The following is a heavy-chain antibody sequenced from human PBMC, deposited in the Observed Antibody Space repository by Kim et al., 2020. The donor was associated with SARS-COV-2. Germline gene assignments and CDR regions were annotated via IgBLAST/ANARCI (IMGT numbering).Heavy chain of an antibody. CDR3: ASFASEQWLVFDP. V-gene: IGHV4-39*01. J-gene: IGHJ5*02. Sequence: NPPLKSRVTISVDTSKNQFSLKLSSVTAADTAVYYCASFASEQWLVFDPWGQGTLVTVSS. D-gene: IGHD6-19*01.